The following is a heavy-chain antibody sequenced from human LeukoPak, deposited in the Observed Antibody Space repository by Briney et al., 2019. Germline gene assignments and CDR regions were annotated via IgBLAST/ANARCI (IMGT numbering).Heavy chain of an antibody. Sequence: GASVKVSCKASGYTFTGYYMHWVRQAPGQGLEWMGWINPNSGGTNYAQKFQGWVTITRDTSISTAYMELSRLRSDDTAVYYCAKAAAEPYYYYGMDVWGQGTTVTVSS. CDR3: AKAAAEPYYYYGMDV. CDR2: INPNSGGT. J-gene: IGHJ6*02. D-gene: IGHD6-13*01. V-gene: IGHV1-2*04. CDR1: GYTFTGYY.